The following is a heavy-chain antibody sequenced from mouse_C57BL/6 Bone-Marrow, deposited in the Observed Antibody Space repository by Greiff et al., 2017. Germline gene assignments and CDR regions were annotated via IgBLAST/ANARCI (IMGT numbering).Heavy chain of an antibody. D-gene: IGHD1-1*01. CDR1: GYSITSGYY. V-gene: IGHV3-6*01. Sequence: EVHLVESGPGLVKPSQSLSLTCSVTGYSITSGYYWNWIRQFPGNKLEWMGYISYDGSNNYNPSLKNRISITRDTSKNQFFLKLNSVTTEDTATYYCAREEGLLLRRYFDVWGTGTTVTVSS. CDR2: ISYDGSN. J-gene: IGHJ1*03. CDR3: AREEGLLLRRYFDV.